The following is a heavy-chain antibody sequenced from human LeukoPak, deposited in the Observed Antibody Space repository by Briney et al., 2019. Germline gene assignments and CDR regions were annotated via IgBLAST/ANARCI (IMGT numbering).Heavy chain of an antibody. CDR1: GGSISSGGYY. Sequence: SETLSLTCTVSGGSISSGGYYWSWIRQHPGKGLEWIGYIYYSGSTYYNPSLKSRVTISVDTSKNQFSLKLSSVTAADTAVYYCARDRAGAGFDSSGYSWFDPWGQGTLVTASS. J-gene: IGHJ5*02. D-gene: IGHD3-22*01. CDR3: ARDRAGAGFDSSGYSWFDP. CDR2: IYYSGST. V-gene: IGHV4-31*03.